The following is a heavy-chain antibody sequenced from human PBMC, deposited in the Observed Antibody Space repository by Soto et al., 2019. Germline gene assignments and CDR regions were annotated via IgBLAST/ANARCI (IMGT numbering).Heavy chain of an antibody. CDR3: ARKVVSSGYYEPAFDY. V-gene: IGHV5-10-1*01. Sequence: GESLKISCKGSGYSFTSYCISCVRQMPGKGLEWMGRIDPSDSYTNYSPSFQGHVTISADKSISTAYLQCSSLKASDTAMYYCARKVVSSGYYEPAFDYWGQGTLVTVSS. CDR2: IDPSDSYT. J-gene: IGHJ4*02. CDR1: GYSFTSYC. D-gene: IGHD3-22*01.